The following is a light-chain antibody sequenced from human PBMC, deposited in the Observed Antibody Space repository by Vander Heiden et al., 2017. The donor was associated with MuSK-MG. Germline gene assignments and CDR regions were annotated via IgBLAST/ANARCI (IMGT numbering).Light chain of an antibody. CDR2: DAS. CDR1: QSVAWY. J-gene: IGKJ5*01. CDR3: QQRSNWPIT. Sequence: EIALTQSPATLSLSPGEVATLPCRASQSVAWYLAWYQQKPGQAPRLLIYDASNRATGIPPRFSGSGSGTDFILTISSLEPEDFAVYYCQQRSNWPITFGQGTRLEIK. V-gene: IGKV3-11*01.